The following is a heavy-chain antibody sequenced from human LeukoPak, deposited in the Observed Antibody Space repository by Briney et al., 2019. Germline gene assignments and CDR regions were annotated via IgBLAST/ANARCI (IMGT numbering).Heavy chain of an antibody. V-gene: IGHV4-34*01. Sequence: SETLSLTCAVYGGSFNGYYWSWIRQPPGKGLEWIGEINHSGSTNYNPSLKSRVTISVDTSKNQFSLKLSSVTAADTAVYYCASLKSYYYGSGSYYFDYWGQGTLVTVSS. J-gene: IGHJ4*02. D-gene: IGHD3-10*01. CDR1: GGSFNGYY. CDR3: ASLKSYYYGSGSYYFDY. CDR2: INHSGST.